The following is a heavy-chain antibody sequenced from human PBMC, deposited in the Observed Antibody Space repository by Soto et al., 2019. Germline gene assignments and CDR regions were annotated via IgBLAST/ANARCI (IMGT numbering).Heavy chain of an antibody. D-gene: IGHD2-21*01. CDR1: GGSFSGYY. Sequence: QVQLQQRGAGLLKPSETLSLTCAVYGGSFSGYYWTWIRQPPGKRLEWIGEINHSGSTNYNPALKNRVTRAVDTSKIQCSLKLSSVTAADTAVYYCARIPSLYYYYMDVWGKGTTVTVSS. V-gene: IGHV4-34*01. CDR2: INHSGST. CDR3: ARIPSLYYYYMDV. J-gene: IGHJ6*03.